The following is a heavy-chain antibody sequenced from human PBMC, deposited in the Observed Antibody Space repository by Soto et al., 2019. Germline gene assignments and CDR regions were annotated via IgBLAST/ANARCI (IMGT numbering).Heavy chain of an antibody. CDR2: IYYSGST. V-gene: IGHV4-31*03. Sequence: PSETLSLTCTASGGSISSGGYYWSWIRQHPGKGLEWIGYIYYSGSTYYNPSLKSRVTISVDTSKNQFSLKLSSVTAADTAVYYCERDGRMVRGVPYGMDVWGQGTTVTVSS. CDR1: GGSISSGGYY. CDR3: ERDGRMVRGVPYGMDV. D-gene: IGHD3-10*01. J-gene: IGHJ6*02.